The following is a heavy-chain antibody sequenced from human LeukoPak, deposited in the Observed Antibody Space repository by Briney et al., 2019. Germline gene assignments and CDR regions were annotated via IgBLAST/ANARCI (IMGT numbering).Heavy chain of an antibody. CDR1: GGSISSSSYY. J-gene: IGHJ6*03. V-gene: IGHV4-39*01. D-gene: IGHD4-23*01. CDR2: IYYSGST. Sequence: SETLSLTCTVSGGSISSSSYYWGWIRQPPGKGLERIGSIYYSGSTYYNPSLKSRVTISVDTSKNQFSLKLSSVTAADTAVYYCARGDGGNWHYYYMDVWGKGTTVTVSS. CDR3: ARGDGGNWHYYYMDV.